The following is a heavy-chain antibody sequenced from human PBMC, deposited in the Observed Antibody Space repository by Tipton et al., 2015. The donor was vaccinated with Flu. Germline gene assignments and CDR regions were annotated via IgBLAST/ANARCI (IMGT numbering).Heavy chain of an antibody. V-gene: IGHV4-4*07. J-gene: IGHJ6*03. Sequence: TLSLTCSVSDDSFSRFYWSWIRQPPGEGLEWMGRTFVGGSTDYNPSLKSRVSMSVDTSKNQFSLRLTSVTTADTAVYYCARAVRVPESIVYSYFYMDVWGTGTTVTVSS. CDR3: ARAVRVPESIVYSYFYMDV. CDR2: TFVGGST. CDR1: DDSFSRFY. D-gene: IGHD1-26*01.